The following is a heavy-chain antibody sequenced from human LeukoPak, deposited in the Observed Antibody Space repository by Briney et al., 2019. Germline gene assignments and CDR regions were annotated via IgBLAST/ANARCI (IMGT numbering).Heavy chain of an antibody. CDR3: ARLGIVVVPAAINWFDP. CDR2: IYPSGST. Sequence: PSETLSLTCAVSGYSISSGYYWGWIRQPPGKGLEWIGSIYPSGSTYYNPSLKSRVTISVDTSKNQFSLKLSSVTAADTAVYYCARLGIVVVPAAINWFDPWGQGTLVTVSS. CDR1: GYSISSGYY. V-gene: IGHV4-38-2*01. J-gene: IGHJ5*02. D-gene: IGHD2-2*01.